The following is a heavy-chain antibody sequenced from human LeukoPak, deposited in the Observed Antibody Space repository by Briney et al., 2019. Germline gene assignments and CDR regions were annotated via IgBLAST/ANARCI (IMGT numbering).Heavy chain of an antibody. Sequence: GGSLRLSCAASGFTFSSYAMSWVRQAPGKGLEWVSAISGSGGSTYYADSVKGRFTISRDNSKNTLYLQMNSLRAEDTAVYYCARDPQVPAAVSPHYYYYYYMDVWGKGTTVTVSS. CDR3: ARDPQVPAAVSPHYYYYYYMDV. CDR1: GFTFSSYA. D-gene: IGHD2-2*01. CDR2: ISGSGGST. V-gene: IGHV3-23*01. J-gene: IGHJ6*03.